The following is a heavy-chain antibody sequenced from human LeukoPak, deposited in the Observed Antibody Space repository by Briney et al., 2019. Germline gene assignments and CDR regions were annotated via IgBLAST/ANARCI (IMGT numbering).Heavy chain of an antibody. V-gene: IGHV4-39*07. J-gene: IGHJ6*03. CDR1: GGSISSSSYY. CDR3: ARDGPDYYYYMDV. Sequence: SETLSLTCTVSGGSISSSSYYWGWIRQPPGKGLEWIGSIYYSGSTYYNPSLKSRVTMSLDTSQNQFSLKVSSVTAADTAVYYCARDGPDYYYYMDVWGKGTTVTVSS. CDR2: IYYSGST.